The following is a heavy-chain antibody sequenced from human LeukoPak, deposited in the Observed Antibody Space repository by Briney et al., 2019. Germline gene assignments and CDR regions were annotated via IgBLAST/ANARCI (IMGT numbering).Heavy chain of an antibody. Sequence: GGSLRLSCAASGFTVSSNYMSWVRQAPGKGLEWVSVIYSGGSTYYADSVKGRFTISRDNSKNTLYLQMNSLRAEDTAVYYCARVPYYYDSRDAFDIWGQGTTVTVSS. D-gene: IGHD3-22*01. CDR2: IYSGGST. CDR1: GFTVSSNY. J-gene: IGHJ3*02. CDR3: ARVPYYYDSRDAFDI. V-gene: IGHV3-66*01.